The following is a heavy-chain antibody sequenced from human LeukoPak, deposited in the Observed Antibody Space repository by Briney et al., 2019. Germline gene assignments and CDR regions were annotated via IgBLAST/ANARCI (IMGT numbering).Heavy chain of an antibody. J-gene: IGHJ6*03. Sequence: KASETLSLTCSVSGGPVSTSSYYWGWIRQPPGKGLEWIGRIYTSGSTNYNPSLKSRVTISVDTSKNQFSLKLSSVTAADTAVYYCAREIYYYYYMDVWGKGTTVTVSS. V-gene: IGHV4-39*07. CDR2: IYTSGST. CDR1: GGPVSTSSYY. CDR3: AREIYYYYYMDV.